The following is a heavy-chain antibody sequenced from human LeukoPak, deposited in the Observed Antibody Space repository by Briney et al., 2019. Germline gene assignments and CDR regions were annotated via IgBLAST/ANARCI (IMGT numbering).Heavy chain of an antibody. CDR1: GGSINSGGYS. V-gene: IGHV4-30-2*01. Sequence: SETLSLTCAVSGGSINSGGYSWTWIRQPPGKGLEWIGYIYHSGSTYYNPSPQSRVTISMDRSKNQFSLKLNSVTAADTAVYYCASYNWNYKGIDYWGQGTLVTVSS. D-gene: IGHD1-7*01. CDR2: IYHSGST. CDR3: ASYNWNYKGIDY. J-gene: IGHJ4*02.